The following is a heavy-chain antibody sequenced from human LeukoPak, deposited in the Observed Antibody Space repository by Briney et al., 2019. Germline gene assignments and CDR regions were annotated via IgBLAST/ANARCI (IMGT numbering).Heavy chain of an antibody. J-gene: IGHJ3*02. CDR2: IRYDGSNK. CDR3: AKDQFSTYYDILTGPLGGAFDI. V-gene: IGHV3-30*02. D-gene: IGHD3-9*01. Sequence: GGSLRLSCAASGFTFSSYEMNWVRQAPGKGLEWVAFIRYDGSNKYYADSVKGRFTISRDNSKNTLYLQMNSLRAEDTAVYYCAKDQFSTYYDILTGPLGGAFDIWGQGTMVTVSS. CDR1: GFTFSSYE.